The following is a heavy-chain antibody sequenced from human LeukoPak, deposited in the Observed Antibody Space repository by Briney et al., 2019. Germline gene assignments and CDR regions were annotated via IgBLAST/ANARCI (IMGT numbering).Heavy chain of an antibody. CDR2: ISSDGRNT. V-gene: IGHV3-74*01. Sequence: PGGSLRLSCAASGFTFSTYWMHWVRQALGKGLVWVSRISSDGRNTIYADSVKGRFTISRDSANNTLFLQMNSLRGDDTAVYYCAREWALPGAYYMDVWGKGTTVTVSS. J-gene: IGHJ6*03. CDR3: AREWALPGAYYMDV. D-gene: IGHD7-27*01. CDR1: GFTFSTYW.